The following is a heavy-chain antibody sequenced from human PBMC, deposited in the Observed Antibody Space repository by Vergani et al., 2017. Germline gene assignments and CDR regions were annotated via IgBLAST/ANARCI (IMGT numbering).Heavy chain of an antibody. CDR1: GGSISSYY. V-gene: IGHV4-59*01. J-gene: IGHJ4*02. CDR3: ARENGRIAAVDY. Sequence: QVQLQESGPGLVKPSETLSLTCTVSGGSISSYYWSWIRQPPGKGLEWIGYIYYSGSTNYNPFLKSRVTISVDTSKNQFSLKLSSVTAADTAVYYCARENGRIAAVDYWGQGTLVTVSS. D-gene: IGHD6-13*01. CDR2: IYYSGST.